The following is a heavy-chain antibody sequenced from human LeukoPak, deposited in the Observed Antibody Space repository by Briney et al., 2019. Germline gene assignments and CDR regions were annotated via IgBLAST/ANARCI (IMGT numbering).Heavy chain of an antibody. CDR3: ARAPYYYDSSLGFDY. J-gene: IGHJ4*02. V-gene: IGHV3-48*03. CDR2: ISSSGSTI. CDR1: GFTFSSYE. D-gene: IGHD3-22*01. Sequence: SGGSLRLSCAASGFTFSSYEMNWVRQAPGKGLEWVSYISSSGSTIYYADSVKGRFTFSRDNAKNSLYLQMNSLRAEDTAVYYCARAPYYYDSSLGFDYWGQGTLVTVSS.